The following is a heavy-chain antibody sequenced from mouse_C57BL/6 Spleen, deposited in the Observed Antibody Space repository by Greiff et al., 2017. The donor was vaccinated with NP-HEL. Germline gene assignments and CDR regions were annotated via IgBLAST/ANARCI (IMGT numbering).Heavy chain of an antibody. CDR1: GYTFTSYW. Sequence: QVQLQQPGAELVKPGASVKLSCKASGYTFTSYWMHWVKQRPGQGLEWIGMIHPNSGSTNYNEKFKSKATLTVDKSSSTAYMQLSSLTSEDSAVYYCARITTVVAMDYWGQGTSVTVSS. CDR3: ARITTVVAMDY. V-gene: IGHV1-64*01. J-gene: IGHJ4*01. D-gene: IGHD1-1*01. CDR2: IHPNSGST.